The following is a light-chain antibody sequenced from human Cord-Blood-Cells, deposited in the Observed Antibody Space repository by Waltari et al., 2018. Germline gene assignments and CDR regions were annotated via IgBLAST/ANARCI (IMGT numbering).Light chain of an antibody. V-gene: IGKV1-5*03. J-gene: IGKJ2*01. CDR1: QSISSW. Sequence: DIQMTQSPSTLSASVGDRXXXTCRASQSISSWLAWYQQKPGKAPKLLIYKASSLESGVPSRFSGSGSGTEFTLTISSLQPDDFATYYCQQYNSYSHTFGQGTKLEIK. CDR3: QQYNSYSHT. CDR2: KAS.